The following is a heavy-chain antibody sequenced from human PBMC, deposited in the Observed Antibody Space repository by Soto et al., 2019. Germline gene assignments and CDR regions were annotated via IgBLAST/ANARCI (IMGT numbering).Heavy chain of an antibody. V-gene: IGHV4-39*01. J-gene: IGHJ4*02. D-gene: IGHD3-3*01. CDR3: ARHPQRITIAAN. CDR2: IYYSGST. Sequence: SDTVTLTATVQGCCVSSISSYWGWIRQPPGKGLEWIGSIYYSGSTYYNPSLKSRVTISVDTSKNQFSLKLSSVTAADTAVYYCARHPQRITIAANWGQGTLVTVS. CDR1: GCCVSSISSY.